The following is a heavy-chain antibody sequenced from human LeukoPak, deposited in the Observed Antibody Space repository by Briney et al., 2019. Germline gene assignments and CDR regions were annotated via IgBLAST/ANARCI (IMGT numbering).Heavy chain of an antibody. V-gene: IGHV3-30*03. CDR1: GFTFSSYG. J-gene: IGHJ3*02. CDR3: ARDWSIDAFDI. Sequence: GGSLRLSCAATGFTFSSYGMHWVRQAPGKGLEWVAVISYDGSNKYYADSVKGRFTISRDNSKNTLYLQMNSLRAEDTAVYYCARDWSIDAFDIWGQGTMVTVSS. CDR2: ISYDGSNK.